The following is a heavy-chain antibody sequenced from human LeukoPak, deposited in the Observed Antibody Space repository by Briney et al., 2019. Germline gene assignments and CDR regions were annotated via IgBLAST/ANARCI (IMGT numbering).Heavy chain of an antibody. CDR1: GGSINSLSYY. Sequence: SETLSLTCSVSGGSINSLSYYWGWIRQPPGKGLEWIGNIYYSESVCYNFSLESRLTITVDTSKKQFSLNLRSVTAADPAEYFCARILYDYGDHCIYSWGQGTLVTVSS. V-gene: IGHV4-39*01. D-gene: IGHD4/OR15-4a*01. J-gene: IGHJ4*02. CDR2: IYYSESV. CDR3: ARILYDYGDHCIYS.